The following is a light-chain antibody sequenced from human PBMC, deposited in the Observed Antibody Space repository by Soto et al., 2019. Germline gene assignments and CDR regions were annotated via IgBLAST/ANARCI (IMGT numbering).Light chain of an antibody. Sequence: IQLTQSPSSLSASIGDRVTITCRASQDIASYLAWYPQKPGNAPKLLIYAASTLHSGVPSRFSGSGSGTDFTLTISSLHPEDFVTYYCQQLNFNLLFCQGTKLEIK. CDR2: AAS. CDR3: QQLNFNLL. V-gene: IGKV1-9*01. J-gene: IGKJ2*01. CDR1: QDIASY.